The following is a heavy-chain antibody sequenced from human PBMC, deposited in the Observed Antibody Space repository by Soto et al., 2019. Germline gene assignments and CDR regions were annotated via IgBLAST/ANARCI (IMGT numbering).Heavy chain of an antibody. CDR1: GGSINRSF. D-gene: IGHD3-10*01. J-gene: IGHJ4*02. CDR3: ARRADYYFYLEY. CDR2: IYSSGNT. V-gene: IGHV4-4*08. Sequence: QVQLQDSGPGLVKPSDTLSLTCSGAGGSINRSFWSWLRQSPGKGLEWIGYIYSSGNTSYNPSLKSRVTMSVDASNNLFSLTLRSVTAADTAVYYCARRADYYFYLEYWGQGTLVTVSA.